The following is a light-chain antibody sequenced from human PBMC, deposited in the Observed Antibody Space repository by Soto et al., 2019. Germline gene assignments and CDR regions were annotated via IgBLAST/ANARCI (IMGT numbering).Light chain of an antibody. J-gene: IGKJ2*01. CDR3: QQSYSTPLYT. V-gene: IGKV1-39*01. Sequence: DIQMTQSPSSLSASVGDRVTITCRASQSISSYLNWYQQKPGKAPKLLIYAASSLQSGVPSRFSGSGSGTDFTLTISSLQPADFATYYCQQSYSTPLYTFGQGKKLEIK. CDR1: QSISSY. CDR2: AAS.